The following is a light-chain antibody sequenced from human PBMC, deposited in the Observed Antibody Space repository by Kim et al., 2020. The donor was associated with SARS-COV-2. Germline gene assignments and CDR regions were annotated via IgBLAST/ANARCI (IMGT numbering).Light chain of an antibody. Sequence: VTSSGSGSSSNIGNNFVSWYQQLPGTAPKLLIYDNNKRPSGIPDRFSGSKSGTSATLAITGLQTGDEADYYCGSWDSSLSAAVFGTGTKVTVL. V-gene: IGLV1-51*01. CDR3: GSWDSSLSAAV. CDR1: SSNIGNNF. J-gene: IGLJ1*01. CDR2: DNN.